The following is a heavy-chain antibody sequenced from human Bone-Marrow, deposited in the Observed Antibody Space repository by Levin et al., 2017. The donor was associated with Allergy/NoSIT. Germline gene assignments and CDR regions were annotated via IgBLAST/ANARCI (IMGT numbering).Heavy chain of an antibody. CDR3: ARDHDSHGYLSYYYAMNV. J-gene: IGHJ6*02. V-gene: IGHV4-61*08. CDR1: GASVDSAAYY. CDR2: VFYTGTT. Sequence: RASETLSLTCTVSGASVDSAAYYWSWIRQPPGRGLEWIGYVFYTGTTNYNLSLKNRVTMSIDSSNNQFSLNLTSVTAADTAVYYCARDHDSHGYLSYYYAMNVWGQGTTVTVSS. D-gene: IGHD5-18*01.